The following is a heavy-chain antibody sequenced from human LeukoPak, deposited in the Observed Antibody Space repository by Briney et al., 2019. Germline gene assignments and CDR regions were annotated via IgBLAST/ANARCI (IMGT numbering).Heavy chain of an antibody. CDR2: IISSSSTI. Sequence: GGSLRLSFAASGFPFSSYSMNWVRPAPGKGLEWVSYIISSSSTIYYADSVKGRFTISRDNAKNSLYLQMNSLRAEDTAVYYCARDRGYCSSTSCYFDYWGQGTLVSVSS. CDR1: GFPFSSYS. CDR3: ARDRGYCSSTSCYFDY. D-gene: IGHD2-2*01. J-gene: IGHJ4*02. V-gene: IGHV3-48*01.